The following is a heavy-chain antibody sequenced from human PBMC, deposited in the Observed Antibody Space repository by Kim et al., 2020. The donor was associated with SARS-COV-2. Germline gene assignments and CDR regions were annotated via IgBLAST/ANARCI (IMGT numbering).Heavy chain of an antibody. CDR3: ARGITIFWPDGFDP. Sequence: NPSVKSRVTISVATSKNQFSLKLSSVTAAGTAVYYCARGITIFWPDGFDPWGQGTLVTVSS. V-gene: IGHV4-34*01. D-gene: IGHD3-9*01. J-gene: IGHJ5*02.